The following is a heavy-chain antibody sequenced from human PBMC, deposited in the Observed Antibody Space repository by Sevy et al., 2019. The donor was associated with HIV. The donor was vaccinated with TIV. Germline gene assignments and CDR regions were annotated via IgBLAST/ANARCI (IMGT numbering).Heavy chain of an antibody. CDR1: GGSISSSNYY. J-gene: IGHJ4*02. D-gene: IGHD4-17*01. CDR2: IYYSGNT. CDR3: ARPNYGDYYYFDY. V-gene: IGHV4-39*01. Sequence: SETLSLTCSVSGGSISSSNYYWGWIRQPPGKGLEWIGSIYYSGNTYCNLSLKSRVTISVDTSKNQFSLKLTSVTAADTAVYYCARPNYGDYYYFDYWGRGTLVTVSS.